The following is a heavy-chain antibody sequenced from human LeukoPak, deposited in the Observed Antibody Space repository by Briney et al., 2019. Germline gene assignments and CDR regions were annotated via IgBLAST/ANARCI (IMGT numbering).Heavy chain of an antibody. Sequence: SETLSLTCAVYGGSFSGYYWSWIRQPPGKGLEWIGEINHSGSTNYNPSLKSRVTISVDTSKNQFSLKLSSVTAADTAVYYCARYGSGSYYNRYYYYYMDVWGKGTTVTISS. CDR3: ARYGSGSYYNRYYYYYMDV. CDR1: GGSFSGYY. D-gene: IGHD3-10*01. V-gene: IGHV4-34*01. J-gene: IGHJ6*03. CDR2: INHSGST.